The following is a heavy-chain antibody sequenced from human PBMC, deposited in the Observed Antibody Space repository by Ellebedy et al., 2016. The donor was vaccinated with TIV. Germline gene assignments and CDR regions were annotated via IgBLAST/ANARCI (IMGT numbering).Heavy chain of an antibody. CDR1: GFTFSTYS. V-gene: IGHV3-21*01. J-gene: IGHJ3*02. Sequence: PGGSLRLSCAASGFTFSTYSMNWVRQAPGKGLEWVSSISSSRNYIYHAYSVKGRFTISRDNDKNSLYLQMNSLRAEDTAVYYCVREYSSGWNAFDIWGQGTMVTVSS. CDR3: VREYSSGWNAFDI. D-gene: IGHD6-19*01. CDR2: ISSSRNYI.